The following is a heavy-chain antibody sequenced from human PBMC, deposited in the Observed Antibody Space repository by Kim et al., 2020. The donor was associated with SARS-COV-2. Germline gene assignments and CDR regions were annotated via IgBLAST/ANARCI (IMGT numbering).Heavy chain of an antibody. J-gene: IGHJ6*02. Sequence: ASVKVSCKASGYTFTGYYMHWVRQAPGQGLEWMGRINPNSVCTNYAQKFQGRVTMTRDTSISTAYMELSSLRSDDTAVYYCARDPAVAGPLGDYYYGMDVWGQGTTVTVSS. CDR3: ARDPAVAGPLGDYYYGMDV. CDR2: INPNSVCT. CDR1: GYTFTGYY. V-gene: IGHV1-2*06. D-gene: IGHD6-19*01.